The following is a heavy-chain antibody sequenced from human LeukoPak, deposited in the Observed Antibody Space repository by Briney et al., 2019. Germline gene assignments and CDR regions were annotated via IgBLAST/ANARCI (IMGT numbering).Heavy chain of an antibody. CDR1: GGSISSSSYY. V-gene: IGHV4-39*07. Sequence: TSETLSLTCTVSGGSISSSSYYWGWIRQPPGKGLEWIGSIYYSGSTNYNPSLRSRVTISVDTSKNQFSLNLSSVTAADTAVYYCARVIRTKVGGPDGRRFDPWGQGTLVTVSS. CDR2: IYYSGST. D-gene: IGHD6-19*01. CDR3: ARVIRTKVGGPDGRRFDP. J-gene: IGHJ5*02.